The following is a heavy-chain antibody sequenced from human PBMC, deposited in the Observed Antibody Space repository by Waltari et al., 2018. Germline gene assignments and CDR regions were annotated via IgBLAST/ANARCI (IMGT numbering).Heavy chain of an antibody. D-gene: IGHD6-13*01. CDR2: MNAGNGNT. CDR1: GYTFTSYA. J-gene: IGHJ4*02. Sequence: QVQLVQSGAEVKKPGASVKVSCKASGYTFTSYAMHWVRQAPGRRLEWMGWMNAGNGNTKYSQKFQGRVTITRDTSASTAYMERSSLRSEDTAGYYCARDWHSSPRGYWGQGTLVTVSS. CDR3: ARDWHSSPRGY. V-gene: IGHV1-3*01.